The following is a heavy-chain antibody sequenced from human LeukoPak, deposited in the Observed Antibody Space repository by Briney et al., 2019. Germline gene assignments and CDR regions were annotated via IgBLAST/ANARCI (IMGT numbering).Heavy chain of an antibody. D-gene: IGHD6-19*01. J-gene: IGHJ6*03. CDR3: ARVVSSGWYYYYYMDV. Sequence: PSETLSLTCAVYGGSFSGYYWSWIRQPPGKGLEWIGEINHSGSTNYNPSLKSRVTISVDTSKNQFSLKLSSVTAADTAVYYCARVVSSGWYYYYYMDVWGKGTTVTVSS. V-gene: IGHV4-34*01. CDR2: INHSGST. CDR1: GGSFSGYY.